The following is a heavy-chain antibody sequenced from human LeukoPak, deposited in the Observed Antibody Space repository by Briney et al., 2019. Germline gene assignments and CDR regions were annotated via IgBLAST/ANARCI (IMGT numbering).Heavy chain of an antibody. CDR1: GYTFTGYY. CDR3: ARDLDYGDYVGY. CDR2: INPNSGGT. V-gene: IGHV1-2*02. Sequence: ASAKVSCKASGYTFTGYYMHWVRQAPGQGLEWMGWINPNSGGTNYAQKFQGRVTMTRDTSISTAYMELSRLRSDDTAVYYCARDLDYGDYVGYWGQGTLVTVSS. D-gene: IGHD4-17*01. J-gene: IGHJ4*02.